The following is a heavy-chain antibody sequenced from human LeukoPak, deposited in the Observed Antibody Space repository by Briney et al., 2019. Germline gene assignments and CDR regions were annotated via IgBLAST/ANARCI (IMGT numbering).Heavy chain of an antibody. Sequence: GGSLRLSCAASGFTFSNYAMSWVRQAPGKGLEWVSGIGGSGGGTYYADFVKGRLTISRDNSKNTLYLYMNSLRAEDTAVYYCASRNYYDSSGFYCPYYFDYWGQGTLVTVSS. J-gene: IGHJ4*02. V-gene: IGHV3-23*01. CDR3: ASRNYYDSSGFYCPYYFDY. D-gene: IGHD3-22*01. CDR1: GFTFSNYA. CDR2: IGGSGGGT.